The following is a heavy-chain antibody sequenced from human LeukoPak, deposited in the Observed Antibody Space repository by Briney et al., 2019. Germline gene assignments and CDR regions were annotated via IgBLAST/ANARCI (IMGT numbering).Heavy chain of an antibody. Sequence: SETLSLTCAVYGGSFSGYYWSWIRQPPGKGLEWIGKINHSGSTNYNPSLKSRVTISVDTSKNQFSLKLSSVTAADTAVYYCARVGGYSYIAYYYYMDVWGKGTTVTVSS. CDR2: INHSGST. V-gene: IGHV4-34*01. CDR3: ARVGGYSYIAYYYYMDV. J-gene: IGHJ6*03. D-gene: IGHD5-18*01. CDR1: GGSFSGYY.